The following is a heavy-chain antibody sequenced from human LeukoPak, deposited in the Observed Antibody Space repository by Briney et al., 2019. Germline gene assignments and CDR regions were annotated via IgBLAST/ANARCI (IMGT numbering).Heavy chain of an antibody. J-gene: IGHJ4*02. Sequence: SETLSLTCAVYGGSFSGYYWSWIRQPPGKGLEWIGEINHSGSTNYNPSLKSRVTISVDTSKNQFSLKLSSVTAADTAVYYCARGIGYYYGSGTGYFDYWGQGTLVTVSS. CDR1: GGSFSGYY. CDR3: ARGIGYYYGSGTGYFDY. V-gene: IGHV4-34*01. CDR2: INHSGST. D-gene: IGHD3-10*01.